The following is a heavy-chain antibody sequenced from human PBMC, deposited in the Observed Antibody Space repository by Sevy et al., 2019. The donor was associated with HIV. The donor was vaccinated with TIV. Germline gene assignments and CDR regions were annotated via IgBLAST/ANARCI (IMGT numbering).Heavy chain of an antibody. J-gene: IGHJ3*02. D-gene: IGHD1-1*01. CDR2: MGYDGSNK. Sequence: GGSLRLSCAASGFTFSSYGMHWVRQAPGKGLEWVAGMGYDGSNKDYADSAKGRFTISRDNSKNTLYLQMNSLRAEDTAVYYCAGMATTHDAFDIWGQGTLVTVSS. CDR1: GFTFSSYG. CDR3: AGMATTHDAFDI. V-gene: IGHV3-33*01.